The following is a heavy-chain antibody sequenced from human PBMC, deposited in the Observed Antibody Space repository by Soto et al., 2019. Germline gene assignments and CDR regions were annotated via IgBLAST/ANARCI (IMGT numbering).Heavy chain of an antibody. Sequence: PGGSLRLSCAASGFTFSSYAMSWVRQAPGKGLEWVSAISGSGGSTYYADSVKGRFTISRDNSKNTLYLQMNSLRAEDTAVYYCAKRGPQYYDILTGYYGNGMDVWGQGTTVTVSS. V-gene: IGHV3-23*01. CDR3: AKRGPQYYDILTGYYGNGMDV. D-gene: IGHD3-9*01. CDR1: GFTFSSYA. CDR2: ISGSGGST. J-gene: IGHJ6*02.